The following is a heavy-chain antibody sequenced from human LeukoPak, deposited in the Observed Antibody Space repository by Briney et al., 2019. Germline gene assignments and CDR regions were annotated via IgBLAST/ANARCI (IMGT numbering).Heavy chain of an antibody. CDR2: IYSGGSA. CDR1: GFTVSSNN. Sequence: GGSLRLSCAASGFTVSSNNMSWVRQAPGKGLEWVSLIYSGGSAYYADSVKGRFTISIDNSKNTLYLQMNSLRAEDTAVYYCARDLAASGWYGGLDQWGQGTLVTVSS. D-gene: IGHD6-19*01. CDR3: ARDLAASGWYGGLDQ. J-gene: IGHJ5*02. V-gene: IGHV3-53*01.